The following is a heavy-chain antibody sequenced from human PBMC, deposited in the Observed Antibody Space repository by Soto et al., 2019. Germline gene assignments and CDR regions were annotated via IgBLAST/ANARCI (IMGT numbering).Heavy chain of an antibody. CDR1: GGSFRSYA. Sequence: QVQLVQSGSEMKKPGSSVKVSCKASGGSFRSYAISWVRQAPGQGLEWMGGISLIRGTATYAQRFQGRVTISADESTSTAYLDLNNLTSEDAAIYHCARTANWDWFAPWGQGTLVTVSS. V-gene: IGHV1-69*01. CDR2: ISLIRGTA. D-gene: IGHD3-16*01. CDR3: ARTANWDWFAP. J-gene: IGHJ5*02.